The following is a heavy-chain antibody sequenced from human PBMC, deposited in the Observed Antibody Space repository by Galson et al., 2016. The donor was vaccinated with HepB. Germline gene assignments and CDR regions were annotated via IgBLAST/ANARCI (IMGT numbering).Heavy chain of an antibody. J-gene: IGHJ4*02. CDR1: GLKLSHYA. CDR3: AKDGAYSGNLHGDFDY. V-gene: IGHV3-9*01. Sequence: SLRLPCAASGLKLSHYAMHWVRQGPGKGLERVAGIRWAGTNIAYEDYVKGRFTISRDNADNSLSLQMNILRGYDTALYYCAKDGAYSGNLHGDFDYGGQGTLVTVSS. CDR2: IRWAGTNI. D-gene: IGHD1-26*01.